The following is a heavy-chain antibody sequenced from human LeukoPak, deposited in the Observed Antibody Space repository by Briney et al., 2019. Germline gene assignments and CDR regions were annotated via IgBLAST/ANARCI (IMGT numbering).Heavy chain of an antibody. Sequence: GASVKVSCKASGYTFTGYYMHWVRQAPGQGLEWMGRINPNSGGTNYAQKFQGRVTMTRDASISTAYMELSRLRSDDTAVYYCARAPGGVGAWIQLHGSEFDYWGQGTLVTVSS. CDR2: INPNSGGT. CDR1: GYTFTGYY. J-gene: IGHJ4*02. V-gene: IGHV1-2*06. CDR3: ARAPGGVGAWIQLHGSEFDY. D-gene: IGHD5-18*01.